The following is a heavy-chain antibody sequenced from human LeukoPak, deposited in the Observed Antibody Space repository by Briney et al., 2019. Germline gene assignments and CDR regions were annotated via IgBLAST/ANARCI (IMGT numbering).Heavy chain of an antibody. Sequence: ASVKVSCKASGYTFTSYGISWVRQAPGQGLEWMGWISAYNGNTNYAQKLQGRVTMTTDTSTSTAYMELRSLRSDDTAVYYCATKRRWDFGVVMPSHYYYYYYMDVWGKGTTVTVSS. CDR3: ATKRRWDFGVVMPSHYYYYYYMDV. V-gene: IGHV1-18*01. CDR2: ISAYNGNT. CDR1: GYTFTSYG. D-gene: IGHD3-3*01. J-gene: IGHJ6*03.